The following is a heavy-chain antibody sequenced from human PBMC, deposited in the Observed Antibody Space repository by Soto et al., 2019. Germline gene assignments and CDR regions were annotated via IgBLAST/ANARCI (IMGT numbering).Heavy chain of an antibody. D-gene: IGHD3-22*01. CDR2: IDYSRST. J-gene: IGHJ6*01. Sequence: QLHLQESGPGLVKPSETLSLTCTVSAGSISSISYYWGWIRQPPGQGLEWIVSIDYSRSTYYNPTLKRRVTVPVDTSKNHFSRKLSSVTAYDTAVYYCATLRIEGGGYYYDYYYYAMAVW. V-gene: IGHV4-39*02. CDR3: ATLRIEGGGYYYDYYYYAMAV. CDR1: AGSISSISYY.